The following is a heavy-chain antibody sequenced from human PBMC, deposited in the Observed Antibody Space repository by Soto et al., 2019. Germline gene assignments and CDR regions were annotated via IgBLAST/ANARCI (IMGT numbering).Heavy chain of an antibody. CDR2: IYHAGSV. V-gene: IGHV4-38-2*01. CDR3: ARTFDYYGMDV. CDR1: GYSIGSGYY. J-gene: IGHJ6*02. Sequence: SDTLSLTCAVSGYSIGSGYYWAWIRQSPGKGLEWIGSIYHAGSVYYNPSLNGRVALSMDTSKNHFSLKLASVTAADTAVYYCARTFDYYGMDVWGQGTTVT.